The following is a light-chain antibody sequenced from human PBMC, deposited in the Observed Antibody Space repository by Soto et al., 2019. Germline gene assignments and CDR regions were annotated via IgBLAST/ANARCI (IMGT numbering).Light chain of an antibody. CDR2: VNSDGSH. V-gene: IGLV4-69*01. Sequence: QSVLTQSPSASASLGASVKLTCTLSSGHSSYAIAWHQQQPEKGPRYLMKVNSDGSHSKGDGIPDRFSGSSSGAERYLTISRLQYEDEADYYCQTWGTGIWVFGGGTKLTVL. CDR1: SGHSSYA. CDR3: QTWGTGIWV. J-gene: IGLJ3*02.